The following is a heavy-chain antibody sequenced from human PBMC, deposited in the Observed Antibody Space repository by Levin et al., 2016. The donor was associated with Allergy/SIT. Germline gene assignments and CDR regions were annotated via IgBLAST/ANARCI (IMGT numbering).Heavy chain of an antibody. CDR1: GGSFSGYY. V-gene: IGHV4-34*01. D-gene: IGHD5-18*01. Sequence: SETLSLTCAVYGGSFSGYYWSWIRQPPGKGLEWIGEINHSGSTNYNPSLKSRVTISVDTSKNQFSLKLSSVTAADTAVYYCARERGYSYVRAFDIWGQGTMVTVSS. CDR3: ARERGYSYVRAFDI. J-gene: IGHJ3*02. CDR2: INHSGST.